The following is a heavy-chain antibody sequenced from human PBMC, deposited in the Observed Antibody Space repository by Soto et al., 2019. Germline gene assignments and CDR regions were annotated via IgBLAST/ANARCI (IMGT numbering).Heavy chain of an antibody. CDR2: ISRNSRYT. D-gene: IGHD2-2*01. CDR3: ATNYQEPSDDAFDV. CDR1: GFTFSDYF. V-gene: IGHV3-11*06. Sequence: QVQLVESGGGLVKPGGSLRLSCAASGFTFSDYFMAWICQAPGKGLEWIAYISRNSRYTNFADSVRGRFTISRDNAKNSLYLQMNDLSAEDTAVYYCATNYQEPSDDAFDVWGQGKMVTVSS. J-gene: IGHJ3*01.